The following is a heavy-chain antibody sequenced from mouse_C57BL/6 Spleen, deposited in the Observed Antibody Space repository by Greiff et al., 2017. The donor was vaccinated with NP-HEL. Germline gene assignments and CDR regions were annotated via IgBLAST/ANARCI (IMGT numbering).Heavy chain of an antibody. J-gene: IGHJ2*01. D-gene: IGHD2-5*01. CDR3: TRTYYSNYGDY. CDR2: IDPETGGT. V-gene: IGHV1-15*01. CDR1: GYTFTDYE. Sequence: ESGAELVRPGASVTLSCKASGYTFTDYEMHWVKQTPVHGLEWIGAIDPETGGTAYNQKFKGKAILTADKSSSTAYMELRSLTSEDSAVYYCTRTYYSNYGDYWGQGTTLTVSS.